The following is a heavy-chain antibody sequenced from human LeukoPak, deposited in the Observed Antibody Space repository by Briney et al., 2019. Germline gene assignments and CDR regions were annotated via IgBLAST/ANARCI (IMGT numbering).Heavy chain of an antibody. Sequence: PGGSLRLSCAASGFTFSDYYMTWIRQAPGKGLEWVSYISSSSSSLYYADSVKVRFTISRDNVKNSLYLQMNSLRADDTAVYYCAGYKFRSFHWFDPWGQGTLVTVSS. D-gene: IGHD1-14*01. V-gene: IGHV3-11*04. CDR2: ISSSSSSL. CDR1: GFTFSDYY. CDR3: AGYKFRSFHWFDP. J-gene: IGHJ5*02.